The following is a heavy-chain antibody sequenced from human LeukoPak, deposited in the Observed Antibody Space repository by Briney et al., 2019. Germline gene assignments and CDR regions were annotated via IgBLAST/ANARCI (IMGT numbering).Heavy chain of an antibody. Sequence: ASVKVSCKASGYTFTSYYMHWVRQAPGQGLEWMGIINPSGGTTTYAQKFQGRVTMTRDTSTSSVYMELSILRSEDTAVYFCARGGTWTIYYFDYWGQGTLVTVSS. CDR2: INPSGGTT. J-gene: IGHJ4*02. CDR3: ARGGTWTIYYFDY. V-gene: IGHV1-46*01. CDR1: GYTFTSYY. D-gene: IGHD3/OR15-3a*01.